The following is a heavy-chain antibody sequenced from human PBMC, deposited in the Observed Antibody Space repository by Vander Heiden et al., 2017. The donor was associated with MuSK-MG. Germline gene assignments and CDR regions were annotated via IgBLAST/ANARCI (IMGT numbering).Heavy chain of an antibody. J-gene: IGHJ4*02. CDR2: IRSKGNNHAT. CDR1: GSGFTFSGYS. Sequence: VQLVESGGGLVQPGGSLKLSCPASGSGFTFSGYSIYWVRQAAGKGLEWVGRIRSKGNNHATAYAASVEGRFTISRDDSRNTAYLEMSSLRSEDTAIYYCSAPKIRVSDAEVNWGQGTLVTVSS. V-gene: IGHV3-73*01. CDR3: SAPKIRVSDAEVN. D-gene: IGHD3-3*01.